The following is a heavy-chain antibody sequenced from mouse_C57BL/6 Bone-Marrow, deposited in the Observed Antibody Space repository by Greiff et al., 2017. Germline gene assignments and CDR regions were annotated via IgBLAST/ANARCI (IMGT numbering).Heavy chain of an antibody. V-gene: IGHV1-55*01. CDR2: IYPGSGST. CDR1: GYTFTSYW. CDR3: ESEGSSVYYFHH. J-gene: IGHJ2*01. D-gene: IGHD1-1*01. Sequence: QVQLQQPGAELVKPGASVKMSCKASGYTFTSYWITWVKQRPGQGLEWIGDIYPGSGSTNYNEKFKSKATLTVDTSSSTAYMQLSSLTSEDSAVYYCESEGSSVYYFHHGRKGTTLTVSS.